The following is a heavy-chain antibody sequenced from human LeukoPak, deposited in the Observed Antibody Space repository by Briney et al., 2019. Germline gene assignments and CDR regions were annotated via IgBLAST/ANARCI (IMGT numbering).Heavy chain of an antibody. CDR1: GGSISSSSYY. V-gene: IGHV4-39*01. CDR2: IYYSGST. Sequence: SETLSLTCTVSGGSISSSSYYWGWIRQPPGKGLEWIGSIYYSGSTYYNPSLKSRVTISVDTSKNQFSLKLSSVTAADTAVYYCARHAEVYCGGDCYPYYFDYWGQGTLVTVSS. J-gene: IGHJ4*02. CDR3: ARHAEVYCGGDCYPYYFDY. D-gene: IGHD2-21*01.